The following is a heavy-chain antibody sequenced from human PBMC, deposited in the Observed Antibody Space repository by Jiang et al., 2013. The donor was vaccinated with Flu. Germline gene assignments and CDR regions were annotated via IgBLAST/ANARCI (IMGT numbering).Heavy chain of an antibody. Sequence: SLTCTVSGGSISSYYWSWIRQPPGKGLEWIGYIYYSGSTNYNPSLKSRVTISVDTSKNQFSLKLSSVTAADTAVYYCARHKFFFRQRDMPGYYFDYWGQGTLVTVSS. CDR3: ARHKFFFRQRDMPGYYFDY. J-gene: IGHJ4*02. CDR2: IYYSGST. CDR1: GGSISSYY. D-gene: IGHD2-2*01. V-gene: IGHV4-59*08.